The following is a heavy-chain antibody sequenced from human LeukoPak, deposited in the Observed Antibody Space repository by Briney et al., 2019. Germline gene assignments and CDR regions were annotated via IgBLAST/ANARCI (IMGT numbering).Heavy chain of an antibody. CDR1: GFTLSSYW. V-gene: IGHV3-7*01. Sequence: RGCLRVSSVAPGFTLSSYWMSSVRQAPGKRLEWVAHLKQVGSEKYYVDSVKGGFTISRDKAKNSLYLQINTLRAEETAVYYCARLQANWNAFDIWGQGKMVTVSS. CDR3: ARLQANWNAFDI. D-gene: IGHD1-20*01. CDR2: LKQVGSEK. J-gene: IGHJ3*02.